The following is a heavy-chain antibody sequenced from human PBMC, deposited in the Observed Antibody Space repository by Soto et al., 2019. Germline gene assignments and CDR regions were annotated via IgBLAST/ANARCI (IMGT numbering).Heavy chain of an antibody. CDR2: IKQDGSEK. CDR3: ARDQYTIFGVVLPYYYYYYGMDV. Sequence: GGSLRLSCAASGFTFSSYWMSWVRQAPGKGLEWVANIKQDGSEKYYVDSVKGRFTISRDNAKNSLYLQMNSLRAEDTAVYYCARDQYTIFGVVLPYYYYYYGMDVWGQGTTVTVSS. CDR1: GFTFSSYW. D-gene: IGHD3-3*01. V-gene: IGHV3-7*01. J-gene: IGHJ6*02.